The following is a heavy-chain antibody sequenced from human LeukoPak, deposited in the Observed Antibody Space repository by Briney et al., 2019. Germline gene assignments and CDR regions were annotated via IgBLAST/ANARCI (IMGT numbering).Heavy chain of an antibody. Sequence: PGGSLRLSCAASGFTIGPYAMYWVRQGPGRGLEWVSGIKADGGGTFYADSVRGRFTTSRDNSKNSLYLQMNSLTSEDTALYYCATWAFYHNLEVWGQGTTVIVSS. V-gene: IGHV3-43*02. CDR1: GFTIGPYA. D-gene: IGHD2/OR15-2a*01. CDR3: ATWAFYHNLEV. CDR2: IKADGGGT. J-gene: IGHJ6*02.